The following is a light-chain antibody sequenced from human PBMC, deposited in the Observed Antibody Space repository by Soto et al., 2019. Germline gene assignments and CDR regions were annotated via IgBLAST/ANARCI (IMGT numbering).Light chain of an antibody. J-gene: IGKJ1*01. CDR1: QSISSW. CDR3: QHYNTYPWT. V-gene: IGKV1-5*03. CDR2: KAS. Sequence: IQMTQSPSILSASVGDRVTITCRSSQSISSWLAWYQQKPGKAPNLLIHKASHLESGVPSRFSGSGSGTEFTLTISSLQPGDFAPYYCQHYNTYPWTFGQGTKVDI.